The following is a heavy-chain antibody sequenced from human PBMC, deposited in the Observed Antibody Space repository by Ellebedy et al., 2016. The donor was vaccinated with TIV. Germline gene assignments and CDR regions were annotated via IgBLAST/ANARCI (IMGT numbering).Heavy chain of an antibody. D-gene: IGHD3-16*02. Sequence: ASVKVSXXVSGYTLTELSMHWVRQAPGKGLEWMGGFDPEDGETIYAQKFQGRVTMTRDTSTSTVYMELSSLRSEDTAVYYCARANWAGELSTTFDYWGQGTLVTVSS. CDR1: GYTLTELS. CDR2: FDPEDGET. CDR3: ARANWAGELSTTFDY. J-gene: IGHJ4*02. V-gene: IGHV1-24*01.